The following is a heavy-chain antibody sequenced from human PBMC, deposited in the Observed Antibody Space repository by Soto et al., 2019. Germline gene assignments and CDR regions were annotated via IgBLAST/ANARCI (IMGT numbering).Heavy chain of an antibody. CDR1: GFTFSHYI. J-gene: IGHJ5*02. V-gene: IGHV3-30*03. CDR3: AREGDSHAFRGFDL. D-gene: IGHD5-18*01. CDR2: IRDDGKKT. Sequence: QTGGSLRLSCAASGFTFSHYIYHWVRQAPGEGLQWVAVIRDDGKKTNYATSVRGRFTVSRDMSKSTIFLQMNNLRIDDSAIYSCAREGDSHAFRGFDLWGQGTPVTVSS.